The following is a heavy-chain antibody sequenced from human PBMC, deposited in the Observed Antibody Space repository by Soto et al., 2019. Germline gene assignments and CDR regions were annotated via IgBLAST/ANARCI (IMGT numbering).Heavy chain of an antibody. D-gene: IGHD2-8*01. Sequence: ASVKVSCKASGYTFTSYYMHWVRQAPGQGLEWMGIINPSGGSTSYAQKFQGRVTMTRDTSTSTVYMELSSLRSEDTAVYYCVSLVYANPHDDAFDIWGQGTMVTVSS. CDR1: GYTFTSYY. V-gene: IGHV1-46*01. CDR2: INPSGGST. CDR3: VSLVYANPHDDAFDI. J-gene: IGHJ3*02.